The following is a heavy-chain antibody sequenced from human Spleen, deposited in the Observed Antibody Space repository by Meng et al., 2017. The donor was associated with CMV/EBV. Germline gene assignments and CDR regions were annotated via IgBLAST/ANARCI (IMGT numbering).Heavy chain of an antibody. CDR1: GVAYSNYW. CDR2: INSEGSST. D-gene: IGHD2-15*01. V-gene: IGHV3-74*01. J-gene: IGHJ6*02. CDR3: ARACCHPPRGMDV. Sequence: ATGVAYSNYWMQWGRRAPGKGLMWVSRINSEGSSTSYADSVKGRFTISRDNAKNTMYLQMNSLRAEDTAVYYCARACCHPPRGMDVWGQGTTVTVSS.